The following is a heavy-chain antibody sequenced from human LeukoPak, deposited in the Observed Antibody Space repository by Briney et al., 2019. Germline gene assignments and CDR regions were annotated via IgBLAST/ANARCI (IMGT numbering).Heavy chain of an antibody. D-gene: IGHD2-15*01. Sequence: PSETLSLTCTVSGGSISSYYWSWIRQPPGKGLEWIGEINHSGSTNYNPSLKSRVTISVDTSKNQFSLKLSSVTAADTAVYYCARGGRRGIGASVVRFDYWGQGTLVTVSS. CDR1: GGSISSYY. CDR2: INHSGST. J-gene: IGHJ4*02. CDR3: ARGGRRGIGASVVRFDY. V-gene: IGHV4-34*01.